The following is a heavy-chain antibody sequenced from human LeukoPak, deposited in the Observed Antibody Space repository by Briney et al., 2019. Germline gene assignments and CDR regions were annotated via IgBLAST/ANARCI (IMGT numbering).Heavy chain of an antibody. CDR3: ARDGCSGGSCYPFDSYNWFDP. CDR1: GYTFTGYY. CDR2: INPNSGGT. V-gene: IGHV1-2*06. Sequence: ASVKVSCKASGYTFTGYYMHWVRQAPGQGLEWMGRINPNSGGTNYAQKFQGRVTMTRDTSISTAYMELSRLRSDDTAVYYCARDGCSGGSCYPFDSYNWFDPWGQGTLVTVSS. J-gene: IGHJ5*02. D-gene: IGHD2-15*01.